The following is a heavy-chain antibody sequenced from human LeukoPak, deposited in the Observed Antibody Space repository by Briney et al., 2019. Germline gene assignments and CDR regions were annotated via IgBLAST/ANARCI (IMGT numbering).Heavy chain of an antibody. V-gene: IGHV4-34*01. CDR2: INHRGST. J-gene: IGHJ6*03. Sequence: SETLSLTCAVYGGSFSGYYWSWIRQPPGKGLEWIGEINHRGSTNYNPSLKSRVTISVDTSKNQFSLKLSSVTAADTAVYYCARRLIYYYYYYMDVWGKGTTVTVSS. CDR3: ARRLIYYYYYYMDV. CDR1: GGSFSGYY.